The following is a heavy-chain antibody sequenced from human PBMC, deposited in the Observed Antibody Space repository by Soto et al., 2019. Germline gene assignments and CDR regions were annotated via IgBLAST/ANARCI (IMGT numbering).Heavy chain of an antibody. CDR3: AREAHGYVGGYSYYGMDV. J-gene: IGHJ6*02. CDR2: IIPLFGSP. D-gene: IGHD5-12*01. V-gene: IGHV1-69*01. CDR1: GGSFSDSA. Sequence: QVQLVQSGPEVKKPGSSVKVSCKASGGSFSDSALSWVRQAPGQGLEWMGGIIPLFGSPDYAQTFLGRVTVTADESTSTAYMELSSLRTEDTAIYYCAREAHGYVGGYSYYGMDVWGQGTAVTVS.